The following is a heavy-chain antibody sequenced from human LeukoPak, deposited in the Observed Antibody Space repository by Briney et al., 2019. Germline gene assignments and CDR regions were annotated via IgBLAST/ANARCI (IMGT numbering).Heavy chain of an antibody. J-gene: IGHJ5*02. CDR2: ISAYNGNT. D-gene: IGHD4-17*01. CDR1: GYTFTSYG. V-gene: IGHV1-18*01. CDR3: ARVGYDYGDYEGWFDP. Sequence: ASVKVSCKASGYTFTSYGISWVRQAPGQGLEWMGWISAYNGNTNYAQKLQGRVTMTTDTSTNTAYMELRSLRSDDTAVYYCARVGYDYGDYEGWFDPWGQGTLVTVSS.